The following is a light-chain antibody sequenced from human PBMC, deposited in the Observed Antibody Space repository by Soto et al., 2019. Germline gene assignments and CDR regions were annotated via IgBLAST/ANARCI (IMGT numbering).Light chain of an antibody. V-gene: IGKV3-11*01. CDR1: ESAVNY. Sequence: EIVLTQSPATLSLSPGEGATLSCRASESAVNYLAWYQQQPGQAPRLLIYDVSNRATGIPDRFSGSGSGTDFTLTISSLEPEDFAVYYCQQRNTWPLTFGGGTRVEIK. CDR2: DVS. CDR3: QQRNTWPLT. J-gene: IGKJ4*01.